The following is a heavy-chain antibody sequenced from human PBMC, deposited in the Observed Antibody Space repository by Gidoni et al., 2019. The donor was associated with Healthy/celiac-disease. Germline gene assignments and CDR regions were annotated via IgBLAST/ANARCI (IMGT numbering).Heavy chain of an antibody. CDR1: GFTVSSNY. D-gene: IGHD1-7*01. Sequence: EVQLVESGGCLVQPGGSLRLSCAASGFTVSSNYMSWVRQAPGKGLEWVSVIYSGGSTYYADSVKGRFTISRDNSKNTLYLQMNSLRAEDTAVYYCAREGNWNYGYYYYGMDVWGQGTTVTVSS. CDR2: IYSGGST. J-gene: IGHJ6*02. CDR3: AREGNWNYGYYYYGMDV. V-gene: IGHV3-66*02.